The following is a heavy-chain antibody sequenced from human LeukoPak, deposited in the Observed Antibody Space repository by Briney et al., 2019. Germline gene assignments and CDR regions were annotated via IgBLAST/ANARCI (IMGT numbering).Heavy chain of an antibody. CDR1: GVTFSSYA. CDR2: ISYDGSNK. J-gene: IGHJ6*02. V-gene: IGHV3-30*03. Sequence: GGSLRLSCAASGVTFSSYAMHWVRQAPGKGLEWVAVISYDGSNKYHAESVKGRFTISRDNSKNTLYLQMNSLRAEDTAVYYCARVRLDYYYYYGMDVWGQGTTVTVSS. CDR3: ARVRLDYYYYYGMDV. D-gene: IGHD3-22*01.